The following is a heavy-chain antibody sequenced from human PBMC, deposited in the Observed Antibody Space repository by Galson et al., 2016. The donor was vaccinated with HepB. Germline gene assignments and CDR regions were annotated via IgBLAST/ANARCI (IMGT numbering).Heavy chain of an antibody. V-gene: IGHV3-23*01. J-gene: IGHJ5*02. CDR3: AKSRRGGSGWYFDP. CDR1: GFTFNNYD. Sequence: SLRLSCAASGFTFNNYDMSWVRQTPGKGLEWVSSIGGSGVSTYYADSEKGRFTISRDNSKNTVYLQMKSLRAEDTAIFYCAKSRRGGSGWYFDPWGQGTLVTVSS. CDR2: IGGSGVST. D-gene: IGHD6-19*01.